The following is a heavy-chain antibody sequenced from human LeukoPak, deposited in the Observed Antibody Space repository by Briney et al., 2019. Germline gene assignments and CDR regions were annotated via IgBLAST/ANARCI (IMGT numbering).Heavy chain of an antibody. J-gene: IGHJ4*02. CDR2: IKQDGSQK. Sequence: GGSLRLSCAASGFTFSTYWMTWVRQAPGKGLEWAANIKQDGSQKYYVDSVKGRFPISRDNAKNSLYLQMDSLRAEDTAVYYCARDTGCAGGTCFSFYDYWGQGTLVTVSS. D-gene: IGHD2-15*01. V-gene: IGHV3-7*01. CDR1: GFTFSTYW. CDR3: ARDTGCAGGTCFSFYDY.